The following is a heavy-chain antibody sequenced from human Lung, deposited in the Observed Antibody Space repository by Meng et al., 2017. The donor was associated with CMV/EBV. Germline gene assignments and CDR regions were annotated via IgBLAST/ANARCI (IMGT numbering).Heavy chain of an antibody. Sequence: SLWRWVRQGPVKGLEWVGEIYHSGRTHYHPSLKSQDTRSVDKFKDQFSLRLGSVTAADTPVYYCARIERRRILKYCGSDCSTTDYWGQGTLVTVSS. CDR2: IYHSGRT. CDR1: SL. CDR3: ARIERRRILKYCGSDCSTTDY. J-gene: IGHJ4*02. V-gene: IGHV4-4*02. D-gene: IGHD2-21*02.